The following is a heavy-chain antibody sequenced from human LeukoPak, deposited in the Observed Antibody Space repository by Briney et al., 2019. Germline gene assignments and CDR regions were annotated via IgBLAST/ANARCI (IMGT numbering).Heavy chain of an antibody. CDR1: GDSVSNGNYY. CDR2: IYYTGST. Sequence: PSETLSLTCTVSGDSVSNGNYYWSWLRQPPGKALEWIGYIYYTGSTYYNPSLEGRVTLSVDTSKNHFSVKLSSVTAADMAVYYCARSQNYYGSGDYWSQGTLVTVSS. D-gene: IGHD3-10*01. CDR3: ARSQNYYGSGDY. V-gene: IGHV4-61*03. J-gene: IGHJ4*02.